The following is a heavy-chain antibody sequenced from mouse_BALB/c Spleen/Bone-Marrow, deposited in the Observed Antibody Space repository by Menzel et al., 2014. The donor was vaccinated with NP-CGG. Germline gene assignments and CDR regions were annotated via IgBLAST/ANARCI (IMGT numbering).Heavy chain of an antibody. CDR3: ARSLGRFDY. D-gene: IGHD4-1*01. J-gene: IGHJ2*01. CDR2: ISYTGNT. Sequence: EVHLVESGPSLIKPSQTLSLTCSVTGDSITSGYWNWIRKFPGNELEYMGYISYTGNTYYNPSLKSRISIARDTSKNQYHLQLHSVTTEDTATYFCARSLGRFDYWGQGATLTVSS. CDR1: GDSITSGY. V-gene: IGHV3-8*02.